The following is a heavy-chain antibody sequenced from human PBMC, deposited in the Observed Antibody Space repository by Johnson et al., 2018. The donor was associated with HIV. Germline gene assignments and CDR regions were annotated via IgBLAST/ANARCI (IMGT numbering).Heavy chain of an antibody. D-gene: IGHD1-26*01. V-gene: IGHV3-7*05. CDR1: GFTFSSYW. CDR3: ASDRVYSGSYYSGAFDV. CDR2: IKQDGSEK. Sequence: VQLVESGGGVVQPGKSLRLSCAASGFTFSSYWMSWVRQAPGKGLEWVANIKQDGSEKYYVDSLKGRFTISRDNVKKSLFLQLNGLRADDTAVYYCASDRVYSGSYYSGAFDVWGQGAIVTVSS. J-gene: IGHJ3*01.